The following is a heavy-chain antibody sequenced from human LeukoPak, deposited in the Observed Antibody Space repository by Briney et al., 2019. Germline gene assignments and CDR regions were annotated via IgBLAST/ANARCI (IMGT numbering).Heavy chain of an antibody. CDR1: AFSHNAYN. CDR3: VRDRGTYRPIDY. D-gene: IGHD1-26*01. V-gene: IGHV3-21*04. Sequence: GGSLRLSCAASAFSHNAYNMNWVRQAPGKGLEWVSSISYTGTYIYYADSVKGRFTISRDNAQNSLYLQMNSLRAEDTAIYYCVRDRGTYRPIDYWGQGTLVTVSS. CDR2: ISYTGTYI. J-gene: IGHJ4*02.